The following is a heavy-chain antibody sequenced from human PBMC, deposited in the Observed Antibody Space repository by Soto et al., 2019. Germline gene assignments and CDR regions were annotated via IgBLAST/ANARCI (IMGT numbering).Heavy chain of an antibody. CDR3: ARGRYAIRGAFIIGELDY. J-gene: IGHJ4*02. Sequence: QVQLVQSGAGVKMPGASVRVSCKASGYTFISHDISWVRQATGQGLEWMGWMNPNSGNTGYGQKFQGRITMTRHTSTSTAYMELSSIRSDDTAVYYCARGRYAIRGAFIIGELDYWGQGSLVIVSS. CDR1: GYTFISHD. D-gene: IGHD3-10*01. CDR2: MNPNSGNT. V-gene: IGHV1-8*01.